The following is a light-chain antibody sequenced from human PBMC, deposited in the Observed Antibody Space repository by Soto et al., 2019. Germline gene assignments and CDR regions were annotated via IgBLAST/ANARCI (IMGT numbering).Light chain of an antibody. V-gene: IGKV1-17*01. Sequence: DIQMTQFPSSLSASVGDRVTITCRESLGIRNDLGWYQQKPGKAPKRLIYAASSLQSGVPSRFSGSGSGTEFTLAISILQPEDSATFYCLQHSTYPLTFGQGTKVEIK. CDR3: LQHSTYPLT. CDR1: LGIRND. J-gene: IGKJ1*01. CDR2: AAS.